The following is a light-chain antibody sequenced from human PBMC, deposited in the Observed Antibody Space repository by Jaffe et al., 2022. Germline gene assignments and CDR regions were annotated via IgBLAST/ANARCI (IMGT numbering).Light chain of an antibody. CDR3: TSYTSNNTLF. CDR2: DVN. J-gene: IGLJ1*01. CDR1: SSDVGAYNF. V-gene: IGLV2-14*03. Sequence: QSALTQPASVSGSPGQSITISCTGTSSDVGAYNFVSWFQQHPGKAPKLMIYDVNTRPSGVSNRFSGSKSGNTASLTISGLQAEDEADYYCTSYTSNNTLFFATGTKVTVL.